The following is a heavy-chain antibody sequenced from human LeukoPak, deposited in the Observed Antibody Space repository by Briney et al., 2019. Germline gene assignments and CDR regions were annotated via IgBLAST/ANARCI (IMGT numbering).Heavy chain of an antibody. CDR3: TRDRSSSWFYDAFDI. V-gene: IGHV3-49*03. J-gene: IGHJ3*02. Sequence: GGSLRLSCTASGFTFGDYAMSWFRQAPGKGLEWVGFIRSKAYGGTTEYAASVKGRFTISRDDSKSIAYLQMNSLKTEDTAVYYCTRDRSSSWFYDAFDIWGQGTMVTVSS. D-gene: IGHD6-13*01. CDR2: IRSKAYGGTT. CDR1: GFTFGDYA.